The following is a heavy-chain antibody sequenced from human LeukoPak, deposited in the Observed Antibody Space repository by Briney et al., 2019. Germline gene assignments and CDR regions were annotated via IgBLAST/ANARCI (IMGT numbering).Heavy chain of an antibody. CDR1: GGSISSSH. CDR3: ARVGPTFYYDNSDYVLPLFDY. D-gene: IGHD3-22*01. V-gene: IGHV4-59*01. J-gene: IGHJ4*02. Sequence: SETLSLTCTVSGGSISSSHWSWIRQPPGKGLEWIGYIYYSGTTNYNPSLKSRVTISVDTSKNQFSLKLSSVTAADTAVYYCARVGPTFYYDNSDYVLPLFDYWGQGTLVTVSS. CDR2: IYYSGTT.